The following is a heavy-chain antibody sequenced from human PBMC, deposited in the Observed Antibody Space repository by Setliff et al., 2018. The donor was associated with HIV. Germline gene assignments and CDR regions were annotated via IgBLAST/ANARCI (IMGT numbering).Heavy chain of an antibody. D-gene: IGHD2-21*02. V-gene: IGHV4-31*03. Sequence: TLSLTCSVSGVSVNNGYYWTWIRQRPGQGLEWLGYVFYRGTVSYNPSLKSRLTIVVDKPTNKVSLKLTSVTAADTGTYYCGHQSDVTAVVDYWGQGTQVTVSS. CDR1: GVSVNNGYY. CDR2: VFYRGTV. J-gene: IGHJ4*02. CDR3: GHQSDVTAVVDY.